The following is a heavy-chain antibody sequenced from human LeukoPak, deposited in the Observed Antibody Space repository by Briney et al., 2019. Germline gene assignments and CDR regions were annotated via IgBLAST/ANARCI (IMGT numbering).Heavy chain of an antibody. D-gene: IGHD3-22*01. Sequence: GSLRLSCAASGFTFSSYWMSWVRQAPGKGLEWVANIKQDGSETYYVDSVKGRFTISRDNAKNSLYLQMSSLRAEDTAVYYCARSYDSSGNDAFAIWGQGTMVTVSS. J-gene: IGHJ3*02. CDR3: ARSYDSSGNDAFAI. V-gene: IGHV3-7*01. CDR2: IKQDGSET. CDR1: GFTFSSYW.